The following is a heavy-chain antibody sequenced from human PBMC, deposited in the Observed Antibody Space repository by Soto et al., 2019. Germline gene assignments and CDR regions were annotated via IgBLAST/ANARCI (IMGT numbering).Heavy chain of an antibody. CDR2: ISSGGST. D-gene: IGHD3-3*01. V-gene: IGHV3-66*01. Sequence: EVQLVESRGGLVQPGGSLRLSCAASGFTVSSFYMTWVRQAPGKGLQWVAVISSGGSTYYADSVKGRFTISRDNSKNTLYLEMNSLRAEDTAVYYCARDTFGGAYDFLHGGQGTLVTVSS. CDR3: ARDTFGGAYDFLH. CDR1: GFTVSSFY. J-gene: IGHJ4*02.